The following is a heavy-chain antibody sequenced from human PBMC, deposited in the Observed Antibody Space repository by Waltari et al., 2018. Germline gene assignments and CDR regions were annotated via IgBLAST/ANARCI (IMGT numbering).Heavy chain of an antibody. CDR1: GSSISRGSY. CDR3: TRRYTRRDYSPFDF. Sequence: QVQLQESGPGLVRPSEILSLTCGVSGSSISRGSYWGWIRQPPGKGLEWIGSIYRSGTTYYNPSLESRVTMSVDTSKNQFSLKMSPVTAADTAVYYCTRRYTRRDYSPFDFWGQGTLVTVSS. J-gene: IGHJ4*02. D-gene: IGHD4-4*01. V-gene: IGHV4-38-2*01. CDR2: IYRSGTT.